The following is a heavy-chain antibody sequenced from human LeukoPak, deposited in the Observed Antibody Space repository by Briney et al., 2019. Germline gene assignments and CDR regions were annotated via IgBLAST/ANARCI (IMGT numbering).Heavy chain of an antibody. J-gene: IGHJ4*02. CDR3: AKVRAPSGWFNSDY. D-gene: IGHD6-19*01. V-gene: IGHV3-74*01. Sequence: QPGGSLRLSCAASGFTFSSHLMHWVRQAPGKGLVWVSRISSDGTYTNYADSVRGRFTISRDNAKNTLFLQMNSLRAEDTAAYYCAKVRAPSGWFNSDYWGQGTLVTVSS. CDR2: ISSDGTYT. CDR1: GFTFSSHL.